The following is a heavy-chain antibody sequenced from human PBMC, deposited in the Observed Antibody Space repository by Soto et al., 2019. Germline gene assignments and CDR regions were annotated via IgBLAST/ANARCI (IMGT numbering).Heavy chain of an antibody. CDR2: ISAYNGNT. CDR3: ARDPQPYYDSSGYYFPNNWFDP. D-gene: IGHD3-22*01. J-gene: IGHJ5*02. CDR1: GYTFTIYG. Sequence: ASVKVSCKASGYTFTIYGIIWVRQAPGQGLEWMGWISAYNGNTNYAQKLQGRVTMTTDTSTSTAYMELRSLRSDDTAVYYCARDPQPYYDSSGYYFPNNWFDPWGQGTLVTVSS. V-gene: IGHV1-18*01.